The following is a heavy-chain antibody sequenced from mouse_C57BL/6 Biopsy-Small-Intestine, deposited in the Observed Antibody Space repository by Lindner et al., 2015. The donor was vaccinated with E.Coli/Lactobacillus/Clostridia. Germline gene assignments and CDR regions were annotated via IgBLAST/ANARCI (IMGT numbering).Heavy chain of an antibody. CDR1: GYTFTNYW. CDR3: ARSGIYDGSPYAMDY. D-gene: IGHD2-3*01. J-gene: IGHJ4*01. V-gene: IGHV1-63*01. CDR2: IYPGGGYT. Sequence: VQLQESGAELVRPGTSVKMSCKASGYTFTNYWIGWAKQRPGHGLEWIGDIYPGGGYTNYNEKFKGKATLTADKSSSTAYMQFSSLTSEDSAIYYCARSGIYDGSPYAMDYWGQGTSVTVSS.